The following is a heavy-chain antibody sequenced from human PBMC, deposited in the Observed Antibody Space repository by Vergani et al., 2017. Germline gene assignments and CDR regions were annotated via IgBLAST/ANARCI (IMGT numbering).Heavy chain of an antibody. Sequence: EVQMVESGGGLVKPGGSLRLSCVASGFTFSHYSMNWVRQAPGKGLEWVSSISGNNDDVYYADSVKGRFTISRDNAKNSLYLDMSSLRAEDTAVYYCARDREWELLGDYFDYWGQGTLVTVSS. CDR3: ARDREWELLGDYFDY. J-gene: IGHJ4*02. D-gene: IGHD1-26*01. CDR2: ISGNNDDV. V-gene: IGHV3-21*01. CDR1: GFTFSHYS.